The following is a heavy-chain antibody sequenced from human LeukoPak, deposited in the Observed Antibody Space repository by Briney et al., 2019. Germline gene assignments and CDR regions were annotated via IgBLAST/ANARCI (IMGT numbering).Heavy chain of an antibody. CDR1: GFTFYDYG. D-gene: IGHD2-2*02. Sequence: GGSLRLSCAASGFTFYDYGMSWVRPAPGKGLEVVSGNNWNCGSTGYADSVKGQCTISSDNAKNSLYLRMSGLRAEDTALYYCARRDIVVVPAAILGAFDIWGEGTMVTVSS. V-gene: IGHV3-20*04. CDR2: NNWNCGST. J-gene: IGHJ3*02. CDR3: ARRDIVVVPAAILGAFDI.